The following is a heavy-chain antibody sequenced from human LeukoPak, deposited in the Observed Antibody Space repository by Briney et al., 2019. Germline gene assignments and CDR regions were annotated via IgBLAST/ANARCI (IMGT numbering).Heavy chain of an antibody. D-gene: IGHD4-23*01. CDR1: GYDFTVYY. V-gene: IGHV1-2*02. J-gene: IGHJ3*01. CDR2: MDPKSGDT. CDR3: ATTGGLTPKTLAM. Sequence: ASVKVSCKASGYDFTVYYMHWVRQAPGQGLEWMGWMDPKSGDTIYAPKFQGRVSMTADTSIATAYMQLTSLAFDDSAIYYCATTGGLTPKTLAMWGPGTIVTVSS.